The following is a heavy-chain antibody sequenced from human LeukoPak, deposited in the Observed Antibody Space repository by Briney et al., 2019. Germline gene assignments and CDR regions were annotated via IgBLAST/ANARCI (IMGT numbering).Heavy chain of an antibody. CDR1: GYTFTSYY. CDR2: INPSGGST. CDR3: ARISDGYRQEMSFDY. J-gene: IGHJ4*02. D-gene: IGHD5-24*01. V-gene: IGHV1-46*01. Sequence: ASVKVSCKASGYTFTSYYMHWVRQAPGQGLEWMGIINPSGGSTSYAQKFQGRVTMTRDTSTSTVYMELSSLRSEDTAVYYCARISDGYRQEMSFDYWGQGTLVTVSS.